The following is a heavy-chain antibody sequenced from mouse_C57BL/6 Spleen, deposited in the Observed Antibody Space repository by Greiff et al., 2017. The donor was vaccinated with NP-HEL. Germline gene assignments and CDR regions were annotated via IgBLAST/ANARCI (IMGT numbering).Heavy chain of an antibody. V-gene: IGHV5-12*01. CDR1: GFTFSDYY. CDR2: ISNGGGST. D-gene: IGHD2-2*01. Sequence: EVKLVESGGGLVQPGGSLKLSCAASGFTFSDYYMYWVRQTPEKRLEWVAYISNGGGSTYYPDTVKGRFTISRANAKNTLYLQMRRLKSEDTAMYYCARPYYGYDPAWFAYWGQGTLVTVSA. J-gene: IGHJ3*01. CDR3: ARPYYGYDPAWFAY.